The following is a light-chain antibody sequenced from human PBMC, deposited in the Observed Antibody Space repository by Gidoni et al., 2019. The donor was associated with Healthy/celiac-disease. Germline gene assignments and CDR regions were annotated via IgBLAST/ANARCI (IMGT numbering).Light chain of an antibody. CDR2: DDS. Sequence: SYVLTQPPPVSVAPGKTARITCGGNTSGSKSVHGYQQKPVLAPVLVSYDDSDRPSGIPERFSGSNSGNTSTLTISRVEAGDEADYYCQVWDSSSDLFVVFGGGTKLTVL. J-gene: IGLJ2*01. V-gene: IGLV3-21*03. CDR1: TSGSKS. CDR3: QVWDSSSDLFVV.